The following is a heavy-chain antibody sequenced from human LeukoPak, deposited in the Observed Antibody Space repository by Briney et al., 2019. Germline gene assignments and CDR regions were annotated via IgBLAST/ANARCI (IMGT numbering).Heavy chain of an antibody. CDR1: GFTFSNVW. V-gene: IGHV3-15*01. CDR2: IKSKTVGGTT. CDR3: STPIAAAGTRAFDI. Sequence: GGSLRLSCAASGFTFSNVWMNWVCQAPGKGLEWVGRIKSKTVGGTTDYAAPVKGRFMISRDDSKNTLYLQMNSLKTEDTAVYYCSTPIAAAGTRAFDIWGQGTMVIVSS. D-gene: IGHD6-13*01. J-gene: IGHJ3*02.